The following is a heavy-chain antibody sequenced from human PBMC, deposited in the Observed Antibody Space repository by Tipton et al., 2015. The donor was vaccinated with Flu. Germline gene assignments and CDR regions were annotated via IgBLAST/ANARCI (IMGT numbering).Heavy chain of an antibody. J-gene: IGHJ4*02. D-gene: IGHD2-2*01. CDR1: GYSISSGYY. CDR2: IYNSEYT. CDR3: ARDPSLGMPDYFDF. Sequence: LRLSCTVSGYSISSGYYWDWIRQPPGKGLEWIGYIYNSEYTKYNPSLKSRVTISVDTARKQFSLHLRSVTAADTAVYYCARDPSLGMPDYFDFWGQGTLVTASS. V-gene: IGHV4-38-2*02.